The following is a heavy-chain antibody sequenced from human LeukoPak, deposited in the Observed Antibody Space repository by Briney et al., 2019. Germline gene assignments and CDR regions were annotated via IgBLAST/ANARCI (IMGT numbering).Heavy chain of an antibody. V-gene: IGHV4-61*02. CDR3: ARAWATYYYYMDV. CDR2: IYTSGST. D-gene: IGHD5-12*01. Sequence: SQTLSLTCTVSGGSISSGSYYWSWIRQPAGKGLEWIGRIYTSGSTSYNPSLKSRVTISVDTSKNQFSLELSSVTAADTAVYYCARAWATYYYYMDVWGKGTTVTVSS. CDR1: GGSISSGSYY. J-gene: IGHJ6*03.